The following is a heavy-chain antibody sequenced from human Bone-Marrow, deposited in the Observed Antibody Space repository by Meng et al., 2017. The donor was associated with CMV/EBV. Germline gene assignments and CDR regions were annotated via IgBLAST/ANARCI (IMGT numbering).Heavy chain of an antibody. CDR1: GFTFEDYA. J-gene: IGHJ4*02. Sequence: GGSLRLSCAASGFTFEDYAMHWVRQAPGKGLEWVSGVTWNSGNIGYADSVKGRFTISRENAKNSLYLQMDNLRSEDTALYYCVKDRNYGVYLGSDYWGQGTLVTFSS. CDR2: VTWNSGNI. V-gene: IGHV3-9*01. D-gene: IGHD4-17*01. CDR3: VKDRNYGVYLGSDY.